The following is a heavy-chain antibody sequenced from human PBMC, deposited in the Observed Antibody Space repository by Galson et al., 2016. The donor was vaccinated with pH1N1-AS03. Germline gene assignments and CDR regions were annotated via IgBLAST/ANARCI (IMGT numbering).Heavy chain of an antibody. Sequence: SLRLSCAASGFTFSNFWMNWLRQVPGKGPEWVDVIRKDGGESYYVDSVKDRFTISRDNVNNLLLLQMNSLRVEDTAVYYCARGAGWLSEFWGQGTLVTVSS. CDR1: GFTFSNFW. D-gene: IGHD6-19*01. CDR3: ARGAGWLSEF. V-gene: IGHV3-7*01. CDR2: IRKDGGES. J-gene: IGHJ4*02.